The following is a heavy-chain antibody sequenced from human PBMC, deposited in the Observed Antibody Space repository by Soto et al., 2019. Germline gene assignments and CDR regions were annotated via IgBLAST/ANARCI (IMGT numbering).Heavy chain of an antibody. V-gene: IGHV3-23*01. CDR1: GFTFSSYA. J-gene: IGHJ5*02. Sequence: GGSLRLSCAASGFTFSSYAMSWVRQAPGKGLEWVSDISGSGGSTYYADSVKGRFTISRDNSENTLYLQMNSLRAEDTAVYHCAKGGYCSGGTCYNNWFDPWGQGTLVTVSS. D-gene: IGHD2-15*01. CDR2: ISGSGGST. CDR3: AKGGYCSGGTCYNNWFDP.